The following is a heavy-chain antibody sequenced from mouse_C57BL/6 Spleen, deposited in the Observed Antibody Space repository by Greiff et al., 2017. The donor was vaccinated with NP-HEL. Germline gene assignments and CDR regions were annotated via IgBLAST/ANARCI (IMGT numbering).Heavy chain of an antibody. CDR1: GYTFTSYW. J-gene: IGHJ4*01. D-gene: IGHD1-1*01. Sequence: VQLQQSGTVLARPGASVKMSCKTSGYTFTSYWMHWVKQRPGQGLEWIGAIYPGNSDTSYNQKFKGKATLTAVTSASTAYMELSSLTNEDAAVYYCTREDYYEGLDYWGQGTSVTVSA. CDR3: TREDYYEGLDY. CDR2: IYPGNSDT. V-gene: IGHV1-5*01.